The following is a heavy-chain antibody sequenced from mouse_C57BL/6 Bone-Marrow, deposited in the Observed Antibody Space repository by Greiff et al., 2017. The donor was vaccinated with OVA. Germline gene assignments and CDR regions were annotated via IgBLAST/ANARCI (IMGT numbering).Heavy chain of an antibody. CDR3: VRHWDGYWDAMDY. D-gene: IGHD2-3*01. Sequence: GGGLVQPKGSLKLSCAASGFSFNTYAMNWVRQAPGKGLEWVARIRSKSNNYATYYADSVKDRFTISRDDSESMLYLQMNNLKTEDTAMYYCVRHWDGYWDAMDYWGQGTSVTVSS. CDR2: IRSKSNNYAT. V-gene: IGHV10-1*01. CDR1: GFSFNTYA. J-gene: IGHJ4*01.